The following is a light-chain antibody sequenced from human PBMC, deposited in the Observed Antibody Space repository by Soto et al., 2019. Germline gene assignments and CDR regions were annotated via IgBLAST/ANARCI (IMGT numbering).Light chain of an antibody. CDR1: QSISTL. CDR2: ATS. Sequence: DIQMTQSPSSLSASVGDRVTITCRASQSISTLLNWYQQKPGKVPSLLIYATSSLQSGVPPRFSGSGSGTDFTLTISSLQPEDFATYYCQHSYSFPYIFGQGTKLEIK. V-gene: IGKV1-39*01. CDR3: QHSYSFPYI. J-gene: IGKJ2*01.